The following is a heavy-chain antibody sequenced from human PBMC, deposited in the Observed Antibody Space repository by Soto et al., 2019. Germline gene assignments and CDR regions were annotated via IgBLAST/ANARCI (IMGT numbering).Heavy chain of an antibody. D-gene: IGHD5-12*01. CDR2: ISGSGGST. V-gene: IGHV3-23*01. Sequence: RLSCAASGFTFSSYAMSWVRQAPGKGLEWVSVISGSGGSTYYADSVKGRFTISRDNSKNTLYLQMNSLRAEDTAVYYCAQKGWLQSWSWGQGTLVTVSS. J-gene: IGHJ5*02. CDR3: AQKGWLQSWS. CDR1: GFTFSSYA.